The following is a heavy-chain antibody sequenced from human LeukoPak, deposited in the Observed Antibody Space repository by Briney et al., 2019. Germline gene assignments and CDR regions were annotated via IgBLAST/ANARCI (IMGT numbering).Heavy chain of an antibody. CDR3: ARVRIVVVTAATYAAFDI. CDR2: INHSRST. J-gene: IGHJ3*02. V-gene: IGHV4-34*01. D-gene: IGHD2-2*01. CDR1: GGSFSGYY. Sequence: PSETLSLTCADYGGSFSGYYWSWIRQPPGKGLEWMGEINHSRSTNYNPSLKSRVPISVATSKIQLSLKLSSVTAADTAVYYCARVRIVVVTAATYAAFDIWGQGTMVTVSS.